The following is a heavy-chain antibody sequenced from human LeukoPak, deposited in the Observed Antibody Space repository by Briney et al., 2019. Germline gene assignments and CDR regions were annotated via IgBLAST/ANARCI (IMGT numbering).Heavy chain of an antibody. J-gene: IGHJ4*02. CDR2: IRSDGYHT. CDR3: AKPSGSGVDY. V-gene: IGHV3-30*02. CDR1: GFVFDDYD. D-gene: IGHD1-26*01. Sequence: PGGSLRLSCGASGFVFDDYDMHWVRQAPGKGLEWVASIRSDGYHTYYTDSVKGRFIITRDNFKNTLYLQMNSLRLEDMAVYYCAKPSGSGVDYWGRGTRVTVSS.